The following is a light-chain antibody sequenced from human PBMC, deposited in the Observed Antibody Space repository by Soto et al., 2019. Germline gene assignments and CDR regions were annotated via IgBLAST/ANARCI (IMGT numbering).Light chain of an antibody. CDR3: QQYTSSLNT. Sequence: QSPGTLSLSPGEGATLSCSASETIRNNYLAWYQQKPGQAPRILIYGDSVRATGVPDRLSGSGSGTDLNLTISRLEPEDFAVYYCQQYTSSLNTFGQGTRLEIK. CDR1: ETIRNNY. J-gene: IGKJ5*01. CDR2: GDS. V-gene: IGKV3-20*01.